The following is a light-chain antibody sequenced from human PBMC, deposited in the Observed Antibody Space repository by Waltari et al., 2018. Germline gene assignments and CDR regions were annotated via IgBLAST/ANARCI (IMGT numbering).Light chain of an antibody. CDR2: RNV. CDR1: NYNIGSGP. Sequence: QSVLTQAPSVSGTPGQRVTISCSGTNYNIGSGPVNWYQQVPGMSPKRLIYRNVARPSRVPYGFAGYKSGTSASLAISGIQSEDDDDYYCATWDGRVNGVLFGGGTKVTVL. V-gene: IGLV1-44*01. CDR3: ATWDGRVNGVL. J-gene: IGLJ2*01.